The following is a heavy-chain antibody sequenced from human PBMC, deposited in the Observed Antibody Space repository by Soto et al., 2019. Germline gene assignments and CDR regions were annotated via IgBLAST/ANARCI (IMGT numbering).Heavy chain of an antibody. CDR2: INHSGST. CDR1: GGSFSTYY. V-gene: IGHV4-34*01. CDR3: ATERTGCFLGY. D-gene: IGHD2-2*01. J-gene: IGHJ4*02. Sequence: SETLSLTCAVYGGSFSTYYWSWIRQPPGKGLEWIGEINHSGSTNYNPSLKSRVTISLDTSKNQFSLNLISVTAADTAVYYCATERTGCFLGYWGQGSLVTVSS.